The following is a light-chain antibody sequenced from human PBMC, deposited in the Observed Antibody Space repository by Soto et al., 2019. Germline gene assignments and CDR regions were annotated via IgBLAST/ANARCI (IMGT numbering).Light chain of an antibody. Sequence: ILLTQSPGTLSLSPGERATLSCRASQRVPTKYLAWFQQKPGQAPRLLMNDVSTRVTGFPDRFSGSGSETDFTLTISRLEPEDFVVYYCQHYGDSPSFGGGTKVEMK. CDR3: QHYGDSPS. V-gene: IGKV3-20*01. CDR1: QRVPTKY. J-gene: IGKJ4*01. CDR2: DVS.